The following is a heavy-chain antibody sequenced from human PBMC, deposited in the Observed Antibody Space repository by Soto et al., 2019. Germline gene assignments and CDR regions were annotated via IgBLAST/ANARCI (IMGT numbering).Heavy chain of an antibody. V-gene: IGHV3-23*01. CDR3: AKDSSYPAAEPDY. D-gene: IGHD2-2*01. Sequence: EVQLLESGGGLVRPGGSLRLSCAASGFTFSSYAMSWVRQAPGKGLEWVSGISGSDGSTYYADSVKGRFTISRDNSKNTLYLQMNSLRAEDTAVYYCAKDSSYPAAEPDYWGQGTLVTVSS. J-gene: IGHJ4*02. CDR2: ISGSDGST. CDR1: GFTFSSYA.